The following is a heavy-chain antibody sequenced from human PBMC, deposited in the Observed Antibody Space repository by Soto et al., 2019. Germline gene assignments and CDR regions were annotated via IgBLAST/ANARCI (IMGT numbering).Heavy chain of an antibody. CDR3: VRDPFRYTWNLRWFDP. D-gene: IGHD1-20*01. V-gene: IGHV3-30*04. CDR2: ISHDGNNK. Sequence: QERLVESGGGVVQPGRSLRLSCAASGFSFSSYSIHWVRQAPGKGLEWVSVISHDGNNKYYAPSVKGRFTISRDNSINTVFLQLNSPRPEDSAVYYCVRDPFRYTWNLRWFDPWGQGTLVTVSS. CDR1: GFSFSSYS. J-gene: IGHJ5*02.